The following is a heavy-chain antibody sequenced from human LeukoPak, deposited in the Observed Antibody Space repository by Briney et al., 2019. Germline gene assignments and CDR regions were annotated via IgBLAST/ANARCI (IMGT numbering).Heavy chain of an antibody. J-gene: IGHJ5*02. Sequence: PGGSLRLSCVATGCTFTSSGMSWVRQAPGKGLEWLSTIGGSGDRTLYPDSVRGRFIISRDNSKNTLYLQMNSLRADDTAVYYCVKGWPGDGFDPWGQGTLVTVSS. CDR3: VKGWPGDGFDP. CDR2: IGGSGDRT. D-gene: IGHD5-24*01. V-gene: IGHV3-23*01. CDR1: GCTFTSSG.